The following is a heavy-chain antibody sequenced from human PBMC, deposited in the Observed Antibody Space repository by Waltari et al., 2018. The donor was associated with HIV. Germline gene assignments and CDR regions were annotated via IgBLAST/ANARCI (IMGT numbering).Heavy chain of an antibody. CDR3: ARGAPYSSSWYGTDY. J-gene: IGHJ4*02. CDR1: GFTFSSYG. CDR2: IWYDGSNK. V-gene: IGHV3-33*01. Sequence: QVQLVESGGGVVQPGRSLRLSCAASGFTFSSYGMHWVRQASGKGLEWVAVIWYDGSNKYYADAVKGRFTIARDNSKNTLYLQMNSLRAEDTAVYYCARGAPYSSSWYGTDYWGQGTLVTVSS. D-gene: IGHD6-13*01.